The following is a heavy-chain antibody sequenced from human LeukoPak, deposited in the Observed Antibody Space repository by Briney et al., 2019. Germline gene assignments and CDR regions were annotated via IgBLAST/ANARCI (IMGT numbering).Heavy chain of an antibody. V-gene: IGHV3-48*03. CDR1: VFTFSSNE. CDR2: ISSSGNTI. CDR3: ARGFSMAP. Sequence: GGSLRLSCAASVFTFSSNEMNWVRQTPGKGLEWVSYISSSGNTIYYAESVKGRLTIFRDNAKNSLYLQMNSLRAEDTAVYYCARGFSMAPWGQGTLVTVSS. J-gene: IGHJ5*02. D-gene: IGHD2/OR15-2a*01.